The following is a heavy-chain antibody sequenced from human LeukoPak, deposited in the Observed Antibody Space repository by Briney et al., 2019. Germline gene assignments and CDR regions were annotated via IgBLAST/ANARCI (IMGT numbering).Heavy chain of an antibody. CDR2: IYTSGST. CDR1: GGSISSGSYY. J-gene: IGHJ4*02. V-gene: IGHV4-61*02. Sequence: PSETLSLTCTVSGGSISSGSYYWSWIRQPAGKGLEWIGRIYTSGSTNYNPSLKRRVTISVDTSMNQFSLKLSSVTAADTAVYYCAREWLRNTDYWGQGTLVTVSS. CDR3: AREWLRNTDY. D-gene: IGHD5-12*01.